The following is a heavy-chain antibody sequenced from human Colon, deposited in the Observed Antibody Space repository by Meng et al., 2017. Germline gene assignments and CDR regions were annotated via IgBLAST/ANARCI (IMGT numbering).Heavy chain of an antibody. D-gene: IGHD3-22*01. V-gene: IGHV4-4*02. CDR3: ARRVQYSSGYYYFDF. CDR2: IYRSGST. J-gene: IGHJ4*02. CDR1: GGSLIMSNW. Sequence: QLPASSGGVVKPSVTLSPTCVVSGGSLIMSNWWTWVRQAPGKGLEWIGEIYRSGSTNYNPSLKSRVTISIDTSKNEFSLKLTSVTAADTALYYCARRVQYSSGYYYFDFWGQGTLVTVSS.